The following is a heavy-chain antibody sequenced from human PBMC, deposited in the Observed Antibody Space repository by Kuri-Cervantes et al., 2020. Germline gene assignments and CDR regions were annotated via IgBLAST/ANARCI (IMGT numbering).Heavy chain of an antibody. V-gene: IGHV4-59*01. CDR2: IYYSGST. Sequence: SETLSLTCTVSGGSISGSYWSWIRQPAGKGLEWIGYIYYSGSTNYNPSLKSRVTISVDTSKNQFSLKLSSVTAADTAAYYCARYYYDSSGYYRFDYWGQGTLVTVSS. CDR3: ARYYYDSSGYYRFDY. CDR1: GGSISGSY. J-gene: IGHJ4*02. D-gene: IGHD3-22*01.